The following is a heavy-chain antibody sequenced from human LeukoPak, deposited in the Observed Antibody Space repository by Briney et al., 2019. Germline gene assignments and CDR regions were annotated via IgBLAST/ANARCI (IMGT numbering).Heavy chain of an antibody. CDR3: ARDRVYYYYYGMDV. CDR2: ISANSTDT. V-gene: IGHV1-18*01. J-gene: IGHJ6*02. CDR1: GDTFSIYG. Sequence: ASVKVSCKASGDTFSIYGLSWVRQAPGQGLEWMGWISANSTDTDYAQKFQGRVTVTTDTSTNTAYMEMRSLRSDDTAVYYCARDRVYYYYYGMDVWGQGTTVTVSS.